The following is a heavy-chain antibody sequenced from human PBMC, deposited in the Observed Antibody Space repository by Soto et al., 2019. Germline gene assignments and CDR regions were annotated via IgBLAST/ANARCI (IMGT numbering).Heavy chain of an antibody. Sequence: PXGSLRLSCAASGFTFSNYAMSWVRQAPGKGLEWVSVISGSVLTTYYADSMKGRFTISRDNSKDTLYLQMNSLRAEDTAVYYCAKYMRAMVRGIIIFGGARTLHYRRQGALVTVYS. V-gene: IGHV3-23*01. D-gene: IGHD3-10*01. CDR3: AKYMRAMVRGIIIFGGARTLHY. J-gene: IGHJ4*02. CDR2: ISGSVLTT. CDR1: GFTFSNYA.